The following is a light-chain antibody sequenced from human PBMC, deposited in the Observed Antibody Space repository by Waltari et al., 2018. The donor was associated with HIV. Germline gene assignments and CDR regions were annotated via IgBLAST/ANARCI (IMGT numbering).Light chain of an antibody. V-gene: IGLV2-23*01. CDR2: ETI. Sequence: QSALTQPASVSGSPGQSITISCTGTSSDIGKYNLVSWYQQHPGKAPKLIIYETIKRPSGVSDRISGSKSANTASLTISGLHADDEADYYCSSYGGSSKWLFGGGTKLTVL. CDR3: SSYGGSSKWL. J-gene: IGLJ2*01. CDR1: SSDIGKYNL.